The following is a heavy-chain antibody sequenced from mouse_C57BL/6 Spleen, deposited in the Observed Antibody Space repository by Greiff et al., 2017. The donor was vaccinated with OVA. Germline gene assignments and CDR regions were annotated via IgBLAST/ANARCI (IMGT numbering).Heavy chain of an antibody. Sequence: QVQLQQSGPELVKPGASVKISCKASGYAFSSSWMNWVKQRPGQGLEWIGRIYPGDGDTNYNGKFKGKATLTADKSSSTAYMQLSSLTSEDSAVYFCARSGSSYRAMDYWGQGTSVTVSS. CDR1: GYAFSSSW. CDR3: ARSGSSYRAMDY. V-gene: IGHV1-82*01. D-gene: IGHD1-1*01. J-gene: IGHJ4*01. CDR2: IYPGDGDT.